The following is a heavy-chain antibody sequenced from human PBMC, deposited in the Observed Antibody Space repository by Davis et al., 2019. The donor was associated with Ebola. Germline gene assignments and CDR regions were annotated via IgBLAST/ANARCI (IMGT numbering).Heavy chain of an antibody. Sequence: SGPTLVKPTQTLTLTCTFSGFSLSTSGVGVGWIRQPPGKALEWLAHIYWNDDKRYSPSLKSRLTITKDTSKNQVVLTMTNMDPVDTATYYCAHIPIRLGELSLMPYWFDPWGQGTLVTVSS. V-gene: IGHV2-5*01. D-gene: IGHD3-16*02. CDR1: GFSLSTSGVG. CDR2: IYWNDDK. J-gene: IGHJ5*02. CDR3: AHIPIRLGELSLMPYWFDP.